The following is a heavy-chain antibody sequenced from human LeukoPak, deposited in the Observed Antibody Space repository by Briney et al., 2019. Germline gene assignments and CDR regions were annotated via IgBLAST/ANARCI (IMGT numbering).Heavy chain of an antibody. CDR2: ISYDGSNK. CDR1: GFTFSSYA. CDR3: AREWFGEFHPDY. Sequence: GGSLRLSCAASGFTFSSYAMHWVRQAPGKGLEWVAVISYDGSNKYYADSVKGRFTISRDNSKNTLYPQMNSLRAEDTAVYYCAREWFGEFHPDYWGQGTLVTVSS. D-gene: IGHD3-10*01. V-gene: IGHV3-30*04. J-gene: IGHJ4*02.